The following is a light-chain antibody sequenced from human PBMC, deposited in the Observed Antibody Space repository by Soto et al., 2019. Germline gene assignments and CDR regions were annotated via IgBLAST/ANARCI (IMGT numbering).Light chain of an antibody. J-gene: IGKJ4*01. CDR1: QSVGSSY. CDR3: QQYGNTHLT. CDR2: GAS. Sequence: DTALTQSPGTLSLSPGERATLACRHSQSVGSSYLAWYQQTTGQAPRLLIYGASSRDTGIPDRFSGSRSGTDCTLTISRLEPEDFEVYYCQQYGNTHLTFGGGTKVDIK. V-gene: IGKV3-20*01.